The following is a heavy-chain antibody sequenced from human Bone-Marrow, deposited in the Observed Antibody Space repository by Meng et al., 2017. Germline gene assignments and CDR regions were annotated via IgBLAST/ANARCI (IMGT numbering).Heavy chain of an antibody. CDR3: AREGGLEDYYYYGMDV. V-gene: IGHV3-21*01. J-gene: IGHJ6*02. D-gene: IGHD3-16*01. Sequence: GGSLRLSCAACGFTFSSYSMNWVRQAPGKGLEWVSSISSSSSYIYYADSVKGRFTISRDNAKNSLYLQMNSLRAEDTAVYYCAREGGLEDYYYYGMDVWGQGTTVTVSS. CDR2: ISSSSSYI. CDR1: GFTFSSYS.